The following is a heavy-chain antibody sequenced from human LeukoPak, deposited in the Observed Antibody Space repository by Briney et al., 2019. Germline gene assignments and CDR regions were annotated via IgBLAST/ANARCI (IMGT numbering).Heavy chain of an antibody. D-gene: IGHD2-2*01. CDR1: GFTFSSYA. Sequence: GGSLRLSCAASGFTFSSYAMNWVRQAPGKGLEWVSGISSSGYTYYADSVRGRFTISRDNAKNSLYLQMNSLRAEDTAVYYCAKGYCSSSSCYSYAFDIWGQGTVVTVSS. V-gene: IGHV3-23*01. CDR2: ISSSGYT. J-gene: IGHJ3*02. CDR3: AKGYCSSSSCYSYAFDI.